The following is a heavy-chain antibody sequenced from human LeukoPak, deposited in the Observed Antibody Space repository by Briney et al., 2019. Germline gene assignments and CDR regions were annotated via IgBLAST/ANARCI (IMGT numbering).Heavy chain of an antibody. CDR3: ARSRYNWNPRPDQAFDI. Sequence: ASVKVSCKASGYTFTNYGVSWVRQAPGQGLEWVGWISPFNGNTNYAQKLQGRVTMTTDTSTSTAYMELRSLRSDDTAVYYCARSRYNWNPRPDQAFDIWGQGTMVTVSS. CDR2: ISPFNGNT. CDR1: GYTFTNYG. V-gene: IGHV1-18*01. J-gene: IGHJ3*02. D-gene: IGHD1-1*01.